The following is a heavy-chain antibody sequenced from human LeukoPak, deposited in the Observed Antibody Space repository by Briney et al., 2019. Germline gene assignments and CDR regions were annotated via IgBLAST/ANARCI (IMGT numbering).Heavy chain of an antibody. CDR1: GYTFTGYY. CDR2: MNPNSGNT. Sequence: ASVKVSCKASGYTFTGYYIHWVRQAPGQGLEWMGWMNPNSGNTGYAQKFQGRVTMTRNTSISTAYMELSSLRSEDTAVYYCAQGYSSSSPWGQGTLVTVSS. V-gene: IGHV1-8*02. D-gene: IGHD6-13*01. J-gene: IGHJ5*02. CDR3: AQGYSSSSP.